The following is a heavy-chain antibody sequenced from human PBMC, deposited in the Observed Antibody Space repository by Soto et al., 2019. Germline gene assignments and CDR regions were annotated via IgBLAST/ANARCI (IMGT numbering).Heavy chain of an antibody. CDR3: ARDKEGYDFWSGYYTGVGWFDP. V-gene: IGHV3-30-3*01. CDR2: ISYDGSNK. CDR1: DFTFSSYA. D-gene: IGHD3-3*01. J-gene: IGHJ5*02. Sequence: LRLSCAASDFTFSSYAMHWVRQAPGKGLEWVAVISYDGSNKYYADSVKGRFTISRDNSKNTLYLQMNSLRAEDTAVYYCARDKEGYDFWSGYYTGVGWFDPWGQGTLVTVSS.